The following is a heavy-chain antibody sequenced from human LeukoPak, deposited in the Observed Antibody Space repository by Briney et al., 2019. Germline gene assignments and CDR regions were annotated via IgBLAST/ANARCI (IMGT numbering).Heavy chain of an antibody. V-gene: IGHV3-23*01. CDR2: ASYYVGKQ. D-gene: IGHD1-1*01. CDR3: AKAGIGADGAGFLCEY. Sequence: GGSLRLSCAASGFTFSNHWMHWVRQAPGKGLEWVSTASYYVGKQYHADSVRGRFTVSRDNSRNTVSLQMSSLRVEDTGIYYCAKAGIGADGAGFLCEYWGQGTLVTVSS. J-gene: IGHJ4*02. CDR1: GFTFSNHW.